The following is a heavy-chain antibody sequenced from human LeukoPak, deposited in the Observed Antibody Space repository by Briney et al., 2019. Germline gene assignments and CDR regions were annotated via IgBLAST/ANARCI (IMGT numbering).Heavy chain of an antibody. CDR3: ARELVAGIPYYYGMDV. Sequence: GASVKVSCKASGYTFTSYYMHWVRQAPGQGLEWMGIINPSGGSTGYAQKFQGSVTMTRDTSTSTVYMELSSLSSEDTAVYYCARELVAGIPYYYGMDVWGQGTTVTVSS. CDR2: INPSGGST. D-gene: IGHD6-19*01. CDR1: GYTFTSYY. V-gene: IGHV1-46*01. J-gene: IGHJ6*02.